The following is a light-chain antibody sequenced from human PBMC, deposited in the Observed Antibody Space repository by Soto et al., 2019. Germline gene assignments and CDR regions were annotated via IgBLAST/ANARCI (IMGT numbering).Light chain of an antibody. Sequence: DIQMTQSPSSLSASVGDRVTITCQASQDITDYLHWYQQKPGKAPRLLIYDASNLETGVPSRFGGSGSGTDFTFTISSLQPEDTATYYCQQSEALVLSFGGGTKVEI. CDR2: DAS. J-gene: IGKJ4*01. V-gene: IGKV1-33*01. CDR3: QQSEALVLS. CDR1: QDITDY.